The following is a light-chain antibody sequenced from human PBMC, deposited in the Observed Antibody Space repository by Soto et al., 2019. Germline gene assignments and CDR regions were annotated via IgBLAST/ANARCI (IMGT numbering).Light chain of an antibody. V-gene: IGKV3-11*01. CDR3: QQYNKWPIR. Sequence: VLTHAAVTLSTSAIERVTLSFGASQSVSSYLAWYQQKPGQAPRLLIYDASNRATGIPARFSGTGSGTDFTLTIYNLEPEDFAVYYCQQYNKWPIRFGEGTRLEIK. CDR1: QSVSSY. CDR2: DAS. J-gene: IGKJ5*01.